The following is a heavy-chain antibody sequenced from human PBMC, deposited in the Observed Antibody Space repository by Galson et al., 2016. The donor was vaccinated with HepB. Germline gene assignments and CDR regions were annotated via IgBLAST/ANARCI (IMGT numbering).Heavy chain of an antibody. CDR3: AKDSGAYYYDSSGYRRNAFDI. V-gene: IGHV3-9*01. CDR2: IGWTSGSI. J-gene: IGHJ3*02. Sequence: SLRLSCAASGFTLDHYAMHWVRQAPGKGLEWVSGIGWTSGSIGYADSVKGRFTISRDNAKNSLYLQMNSLRAGDTALYYCAKDSGAYYYDSSGYRRNAFDIWGQGTMVTVSS. CDR1: GFTLDHYA. D-gene: IGHD3-22*01.